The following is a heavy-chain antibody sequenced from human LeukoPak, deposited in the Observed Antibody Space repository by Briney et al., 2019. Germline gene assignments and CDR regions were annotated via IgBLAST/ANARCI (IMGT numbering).Heavy chain of an antibody. CDR3: IRDFRSADL. Sequence: GGSLRLSCVASGLTFSNYWMHWVRQPPGKGLVWVSRIYVDGRTTNYADSVKGRFTISRDNAKNTVYLEMNSLSVEDTATYYCIRDFRSADLWGQGTLVTVTS. J-gene: IGHJ5*02. V-gene: IGHV3-74*01. CDR2: IYVDGRTT. CDR1: GLTFSNYW.